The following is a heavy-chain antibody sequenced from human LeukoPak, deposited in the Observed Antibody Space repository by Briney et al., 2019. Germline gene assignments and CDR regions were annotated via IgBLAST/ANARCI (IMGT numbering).Heavy chain of an antibody. CDR1: GFTFSDYY. V-gene: IGHV3-11*04. CDR2: ISSSGSTI. J-gene: IGHJ6*03. D-gene: IGHD4-11*01. Sequence: GGSLRLSCAASGFTFSDYYMSWIRQAPGKGLEWVSDISSSGSTIYYADSVKGRFTISRDNAKNSLYLQMNSLRAEDTAVYYCARDIDSTDPWYYYYYMDVWGKGTTVTVSS. CDR3: ARDIDSTDPWYYYYYMDV.